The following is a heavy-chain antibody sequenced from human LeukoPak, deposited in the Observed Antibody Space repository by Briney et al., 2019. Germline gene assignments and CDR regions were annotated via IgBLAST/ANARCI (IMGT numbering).Heavy chain of an antibody. CDR1: GYSFTGHF. V-gene: IGHV1-2*02. Sequence: ASVKVSCKSSGYSFTGHFVHWVRQAPGQGLEWMGWINPNSGGTHYAQKFQGRVTITSDTSISTAYMDLSSLRSEDTAVYYCARDTAGDYSGYWGQGTLVTVSS. CDR2: INPNSGGT. D-gene: IGHD4-17*01. J-gene: IGHJ4*02. CDR3: ARDTAGDYSGY.